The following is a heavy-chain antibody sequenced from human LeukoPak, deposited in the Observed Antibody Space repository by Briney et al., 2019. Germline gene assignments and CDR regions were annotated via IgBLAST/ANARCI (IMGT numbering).Heavy chain of an antibody. CDR3: AKSVGSTGRYYYYMDV. J-gene: IGHJ6*03. CDR2: ISYDGSNK. V-gene: IGHV3-30-3*02. D-gene: IGHD1-26*01. Sequence: GGSLRLSCAASGFTFSSYAMHWVRQAPGKGLEWVAVISYDGSNKYYADSVKGRFTISRDNSKNTLYLQMNSLRAEDTAVYYCAKSVGSTGRYYYYMDVWGKGTTVTVSS. CDR1: GFTFSSYA.